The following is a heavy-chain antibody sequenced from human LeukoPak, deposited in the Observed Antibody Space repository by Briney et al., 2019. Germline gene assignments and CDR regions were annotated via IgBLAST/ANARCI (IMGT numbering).Heavy chain of an antibody. J-gene: IGHJ6*02. Sequence: PGGSLRLSCAASGFTFSSYWMYWVRQAPGKGLEWLSYISSSGSTIYYADSVKGRFTISRDNAKNSLYLQMNSLRAEDTAVYYCARDGAVASKGGYYYGMDVWGQGTTVTVSS. V-gene: IGHV3-48*04. CDR2: ISSSGSTI. CDR3: ARDGAVASKGGYYYGMDV. CDR1: GFTFSSYW. D-gene: IGHD6-19*01.